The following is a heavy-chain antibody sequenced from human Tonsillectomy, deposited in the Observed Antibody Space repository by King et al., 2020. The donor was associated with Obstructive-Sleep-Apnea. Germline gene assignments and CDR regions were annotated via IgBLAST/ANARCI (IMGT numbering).Heavy chain of an antibody. CDR2: ISYDGDKS. V-gene: IGHV3-30*04. CDR1: GFTFSSYA. D-gene: IGHD3-22*01. Sequence: VQLVESGGGVVQPGRSLRISCAASGFTFSSYAMHWVRQAPGKGLEWLAVISYDGDKSYYADSVKGRFTISRDNSKNTLDLQMNSLRAEDTAVYYCAEPYFYDRSGYFTGGVFSEDTFDIWGQGTMVTVSS. CDR3: AEPYFYDRSGYFTGGVFSEDTFDI. J-gene: IGHJ3*02.